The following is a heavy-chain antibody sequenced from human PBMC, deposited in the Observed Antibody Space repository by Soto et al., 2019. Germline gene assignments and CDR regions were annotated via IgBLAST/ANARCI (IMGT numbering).Heavy chain of an antibody. J-gene: IGHJ6*02. Sequence: GESLKISCKGSGYSLTIYWIGWVRQMPGKGLEWMGIIYPGDSDIRYSPSFQGQVTISADKSISTAYLQWSSLKASDSAMYYCARQPSNGQWFLWGQGTTVTAP. D-gene: IGHD3-22*01. CDR1: GYSLTIYW. CDR2: IYPGDSDI. CDR3: ARQPSNGQWFL. V-gene: IGHV5-51*01.